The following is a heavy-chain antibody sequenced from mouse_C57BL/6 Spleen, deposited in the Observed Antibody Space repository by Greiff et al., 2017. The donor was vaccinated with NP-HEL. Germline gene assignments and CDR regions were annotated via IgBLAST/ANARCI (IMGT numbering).Heavy chain of an antibody. CDR3: ARGVYYGIRYFDV. V-gene: IGHV5-17*01. CDR1: GFTFSDYG. J-gene: IGHJ1*03. D-gene: IGHD1-1*01. Sequence: EVKLVASGGGLVKPGGSLKLSCAASGFTFSDYGMHWVRQAPEKGLEWVAYISSGSSTIYYADTVKGRFTISRDNAKNTLFLQMTSLRSEDTAMYYCARGVYYGIRYFDVWGTGTTVTVSS. CDR2: ISSGSSTI.